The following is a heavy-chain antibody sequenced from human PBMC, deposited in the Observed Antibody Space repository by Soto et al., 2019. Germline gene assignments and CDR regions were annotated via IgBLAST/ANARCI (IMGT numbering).Heavy chain of an antibody. CDR2: ISYSRTYI. D-gene: IGHD1-26*01. Sequence: EVQLVESGGGLVKPGGSLRLSCAASGFTFSSYSMNWVRQAPGKGLEWVSSISYSRTYIYYADSVQGRFTISRDNAKNSLYLHMNSLRAEDTAVYYCARAVLPSIVGAVDYWGQGTLVTVSS. V-gene: IGHV3-21*01. CDR1: GFTFSSYS. J-gene: IGHJ4*02. CDR3: ARAVLPSIVGAVDY.